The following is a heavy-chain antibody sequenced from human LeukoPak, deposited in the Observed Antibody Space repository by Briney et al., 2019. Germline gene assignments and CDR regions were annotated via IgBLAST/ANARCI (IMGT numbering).Heavy chain of an antibody. Sequence: GGSLRLSCAASELTVNINYICWVRQAPGKGLEWVSSIYSNGRTYYTDAVKSRFTISRDTSKNTLSLQMSTLRAEETAVYYCARDALAGTPNYWGQGTLVSVSS. CDR2: IYSNGRT. J-gene: IGHJ4*02. V-gene: IGHV3-66*01. CDR1: ELTVNINY. CDR3: ARDALAGTPNY. D-gene: IGHD6-19*01.